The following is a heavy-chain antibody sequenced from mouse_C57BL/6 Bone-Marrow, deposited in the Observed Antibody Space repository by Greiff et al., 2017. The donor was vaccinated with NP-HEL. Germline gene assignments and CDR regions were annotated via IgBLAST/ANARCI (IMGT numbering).Heavy chain of an antibody. Sequence: VKLQESGPELVKPGASVKISCKASGYAFSSSWMNWVKQRPGKGLEWIGRIYPGDGDTNYNGKFKGKATLTADKSSSTAYMQLSNLTSEDSAVYVGAKADCDVLFDYWGRGTTLTVTS. CDR2: IYPGDGDT. CDR3: AKADCDVLFDY. V-gene: IGHV1-82*01. J-gene: IGHJ2*01. CDR1: GYAFSSSW. D-gene: IGHD2-13*01.